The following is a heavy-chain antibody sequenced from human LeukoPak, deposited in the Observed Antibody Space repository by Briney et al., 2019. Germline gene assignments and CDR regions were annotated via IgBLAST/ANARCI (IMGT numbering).Heavy chain of an antibody. CDR1: GYTLSELS. V-gene: IGHV1-24*01. CDR2: FDPEDGET. J-gene: IGHJ3*02. CDR3: ATSAHSGWYAFDI. D-gene: IGHD6-19*01. Sequence: ASVKVSCKVSGYTLSELSMHWVRQAPGKGLEWMGGFDPEDGETIYAQKFQGRVTMTEDTSTDTAYMELSSLRSEDTAVYYCATSAHSGWYAFDIWGQGTMVTVSS.